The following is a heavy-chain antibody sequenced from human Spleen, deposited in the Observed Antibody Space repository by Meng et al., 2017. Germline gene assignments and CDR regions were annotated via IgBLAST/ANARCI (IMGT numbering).Heavy chain of an antibody. V-gene: IGHV3-21*01. CDR1: GFTFSSYS. J-gene: IGHJ4*02. CDR2: ISSSSSYI. CDR3: ARDHDGGMYYYGSGSYYRSPYYFDY. Sequence: GESLKISCAASGFTFSSYSMNWVRQAPGKGLEWVSSISSSSSYIYYADSVKGRFTISRDNAKNSLYLQMNSLRAEDTAVYYCARDHDGGMYYYGSGSYYRSPYYFDYWGQGTLVTVSS. D-gene: IGHD3-10*01.